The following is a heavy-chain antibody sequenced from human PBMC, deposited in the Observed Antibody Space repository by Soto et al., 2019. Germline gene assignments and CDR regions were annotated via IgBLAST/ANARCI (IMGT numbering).Heavy chain of an antibody. CDR3: TSPYGSGSYVDWFDP. CDR1: GFTFSGSA. V-gene: IGHV3-73*01. CDR2: IRSKANSYAK. J-gene: IGHJ5*02. Sequence: GGSLRLSCAASGFTFSGSAMHWVRQASGKGLEWVGRIRSKANSYAKAYAASVKGRFTISRDDSKNTAYLQMNSLKTEETAVYYCTSPYGSGSYVDWFDPWGQGTLVTVSS. D-gene: IGHD3-10*01.